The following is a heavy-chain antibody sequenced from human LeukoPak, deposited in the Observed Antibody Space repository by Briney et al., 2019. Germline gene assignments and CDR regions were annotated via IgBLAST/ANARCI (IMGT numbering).Heavy chain of an antibody. V-gene: IGHV1-24*01. CDR3: ARDNDSRDPPHFDY. CDR2: FDPEDGET. D-gene: IGHD3-16*01. Sequence: ASVKVSCKVSGITLNDLSIQWVRQAPGKGLEWMGGFDPEDGETIYAPKFQARVTMTQDTYEDTAYMELSSLRSEDTAVYYCARDNDSRDPPHFDYWGQGTLVTVSS. CDR1: GITLNDLS. J-gene: IGHJ4*02.